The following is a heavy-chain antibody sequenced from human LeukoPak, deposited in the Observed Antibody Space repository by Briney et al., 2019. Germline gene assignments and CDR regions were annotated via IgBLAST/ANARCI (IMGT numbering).Heavy chain of an antibody. CDR3: ARGVVPAASSWFDP. V-gene: IGHV1-69*13. CDR1: GGTFSSYA. J-gene: IGHJ5*02. CDR2: IIPIFGTA. Sequence: GASVKVSCKASGGTFSSYAISWVRQAPGQGLEWMGWIIPIFGTANYAQKFQGRVTITADESTSTAYMELSSLRSEDTAVYYCARGVVPAASSWFDPWGQGTLVTVSS. D-gene: IGHD2-2*01.